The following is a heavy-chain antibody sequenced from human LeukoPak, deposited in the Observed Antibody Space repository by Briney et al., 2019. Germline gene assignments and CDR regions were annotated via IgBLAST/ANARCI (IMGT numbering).Heavy chain of an antibody. J-gene: IGHJ4*02. V-gene: IGHV4-31*03. CDR2: IFSTGNT. CDR1: GDSMSSGGYY. CDR3: ARTRLRGDPFDD. D-gene: IGHD2-21*02. Sequence: SQTLSLTCTVFGDSMSSGGYYRSWIRQHPGRGLEWIGYIFSTGNTYYNPSLKSRLTISVDTSKNRFSLQLSFVTAADTAVYYCARTRLRGDPFDDWGQGTLVTASS.